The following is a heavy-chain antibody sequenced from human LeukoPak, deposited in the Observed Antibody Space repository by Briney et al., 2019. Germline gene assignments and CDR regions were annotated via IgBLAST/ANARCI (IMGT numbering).Heavy chain of an antibody. Sequence: ASVKVSCKASGYTFTSYDINWVRQATGQGLEWMGWMNPNSGNTGYAQKFQGRVTMTRNTSISTAYMELSSLRSEDTAVYYCARVGVIGGYDYYYYYYYMDVWGKGTTVTISS. CDR3: ARVGVIGGYDYYYYYYYMDV. CDR1: GYTFTSYD. CDR2: MNPNSGNT. V-gene: IGHV1-8*01. J-gene: IGHJ6*03. D-gene: IGHD5-12*01.